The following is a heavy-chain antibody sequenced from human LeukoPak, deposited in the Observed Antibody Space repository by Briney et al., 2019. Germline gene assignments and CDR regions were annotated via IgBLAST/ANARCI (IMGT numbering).Heavy chain of an antibody. CDR3: ARQERENAFDI. Sequence: PSGTLSLTRTVSGGSISSGGYYWSWPRRPPGEGLGWLGYIYRSGSTYYNPSLKSRVTISVDRSKNQFSLKLSSVTAADTAVYYCARQERENAFDIWGQGTMVTVSS. D-gene: IGHD1-1*01. CDR2: IYRSGST. V-gene: IGHV4-30-2*01. J-gene: IGHJ3*02. CDR1: GGSISSGGYY.